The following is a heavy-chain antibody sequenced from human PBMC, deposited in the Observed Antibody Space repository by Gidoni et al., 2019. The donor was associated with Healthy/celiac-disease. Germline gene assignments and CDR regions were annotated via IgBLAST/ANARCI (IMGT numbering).Heavy chain of an antibody. Sequence: QVQLVQSGAEVKKPGASVKVSCKASGYTFTGYYLHWVRQAPGQGLEWMGWINPTSGGTNYAQKFQGRVTMTRDTSISTAYMELSRLRSDDTAVYYCARDDAAAGYWGQGTLVTVSS. V-gene: IGHV1-2*02. CDR1: GYTFTGYY. CDR2: INPTSGGT. D-gene: IGHD6-13*01. CDR3: ARDDAAAGY. J-gene: IGHJ4*02.